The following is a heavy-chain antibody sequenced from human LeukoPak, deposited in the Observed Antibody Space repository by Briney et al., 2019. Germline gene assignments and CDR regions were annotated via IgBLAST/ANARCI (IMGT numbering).Heavy chain of an antibody. Sequence: HPGGSLRLSCAASGFTFSSYAMSWVRQAPGKGLEWVSAISGSGGSTYYADSVKGRFTISRDNSKNTLYLQMNSLRAEDTAVYYCAKAEEDYDFWSGYYDWGQGTLVTVSS. CDR1: GFTFSSYA. J-gene: IGHJ4*02. V-gene: IGHV3-23*01. CDR3: AKAEEDYDFWSGYYD. CDR2: ISGSGGST. D-gene: IGHD3-3*01.